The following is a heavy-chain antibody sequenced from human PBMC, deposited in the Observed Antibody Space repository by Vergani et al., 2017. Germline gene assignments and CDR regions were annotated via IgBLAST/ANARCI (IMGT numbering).Heavy chain of an antibody. J-gene: IGHJ6*02. CDR1: GGTFSSYA. V-gene: IGHV1-69*01. Sequence: QVQLVQSGAEVKKPGSSVKVSCKASGGTFSSYAISWVRQAPGQGLEWMGGIIPIFGTANYAQKFQGRVTITADESTSTAYMELSSLRSEDTAVYYCASRDITIFGVVIMRGYYYYGMDVWGQGTTVTVSS. CDR2: IIPIFGTA. CDR3: ASRDITIFGVVIMRGYYYYGMDV. D-gene: IGHD3-3*01.